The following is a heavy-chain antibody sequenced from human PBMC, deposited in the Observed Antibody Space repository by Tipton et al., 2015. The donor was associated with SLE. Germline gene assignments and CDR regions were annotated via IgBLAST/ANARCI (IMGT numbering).Heavy chain of an antibody. CDR2: INWNGGST. V-gene: IGHV3-20*04. CDR1: GGSFSGYY. J-gene: IGHJ4*02. Sequence: LTCAVYGGSFSGYYWSWIRQPPGKGLEWVSGINWNGGSTGYADSVKGRFTISRDNAKNSLYLQMNSLRAEDTALYYCARDEWLQVDYFDYWGQGTLVTVSS. CDR3: ARDEWLQVDYFDY. D-gene: IGHD5-24*01.